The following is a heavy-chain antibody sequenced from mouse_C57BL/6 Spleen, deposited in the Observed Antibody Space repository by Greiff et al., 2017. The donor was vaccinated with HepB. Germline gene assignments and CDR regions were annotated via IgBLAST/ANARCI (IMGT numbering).Heavy chain of an antibody. CDR1: GYTFTDYN. D-gene: IGHD2-3*01. Sequence: EVQLQQSGPELVKPGASVKMSCKASGYTFTDYNMHWVKQSHGKSLEWIGYINPNNGGTSYNQKFKGKATLTVNKSSSTAYMELRSLTSEDSAVYYCARSGAGWLLPYAMDYWGQGTSVTVSS. J-gene: IGHJ4*01. CDR2: INPNNGGT. CDR3: ARSGAGWLLPYAMDY. V-gene: IGHV1-22*01.